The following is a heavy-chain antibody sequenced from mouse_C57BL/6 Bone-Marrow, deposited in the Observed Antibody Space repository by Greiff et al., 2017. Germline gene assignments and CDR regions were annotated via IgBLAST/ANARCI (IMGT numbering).Heavy chain of an antibody. CDR1: GYAFTNYL. V-gene: IGHV1-54*01. CDR2: INPGSGGT. D-gene: IGHD1-1*01. J-gene: IGHJ2*01. Sequence: QVQLQQSGAELARPGTSVKVSCKASGYAFTNYLIEWVKQRPGQGLEWIGVINPGSGGTYYNEKFQGKATLTADKSSSTAYMQLSSLTSEDSAVYFCARDTAQATGESYFDDWGKGTTLTVSS. CDR3: ARDTAQATGESYFDD.